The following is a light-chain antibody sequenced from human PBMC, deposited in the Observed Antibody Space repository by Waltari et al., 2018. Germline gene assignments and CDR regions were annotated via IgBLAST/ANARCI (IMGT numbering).Light chain of an antibody. V-gene: IGLV7-43*01. CDR3: LLYYGDAQLGV. Sequence: QTVVTQEPSLTVSPGGTVTLTCASSTGAVTSGYYPNWFQQKPVQAPRSLIYSISKKHSWAPARFSGALLGGKADLTLSGAQPEDEAEYYCLLYYGDAQLGVFGGGTKLTVL. J-gene: IGLJ3*02. CDR2: SIS. CDR1: TGAVTSGYY.